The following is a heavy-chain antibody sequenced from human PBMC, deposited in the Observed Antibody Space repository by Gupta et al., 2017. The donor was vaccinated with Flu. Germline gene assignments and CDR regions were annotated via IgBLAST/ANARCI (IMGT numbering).Heavy chain of an antibody. V-gene: IGHV1-8*01. CDR2: MNPKTGDT. CDR3: ATAYGDYPHYYYGLDV. D-gene: IGHD4-17*01. J-gene: IGHJ6*02. CDR1: GYTFTRYD. Sequence: QVRLVQSGAEVKKPGASVKVSCEASGYTFTRYDFNWVRQAAGQGLEWVGWMNPKTGDTGYAQKFQGRATMTRNTSINTAYMELSSLRSDDTAVYYCATAYGDYPHYYYGLDVWGQGTTVTVSS.